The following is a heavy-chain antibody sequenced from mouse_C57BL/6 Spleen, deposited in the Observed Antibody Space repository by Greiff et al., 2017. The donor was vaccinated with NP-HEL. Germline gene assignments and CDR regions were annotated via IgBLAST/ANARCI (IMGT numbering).Heavy chain of an antibody. Sequence: VQLKESGAELVKPGASVKLSCTASGFNIKDYYMHWVKQRTEQGLEWIGRIDPEDGETKYATKFQGKATITADTSSNTAYLQLSSLTSEETAVYYCARGGDGYFAWFAYWGQGTLVTVSA. V-gene: IGHV14-2*01. CDR3: ARGGDGYFAWFAY. CDR2: IDPEDGET. J-gene: IGHJ3*01. CDR1: GFNIKDYY. D-gene: IGHD2-3*01.